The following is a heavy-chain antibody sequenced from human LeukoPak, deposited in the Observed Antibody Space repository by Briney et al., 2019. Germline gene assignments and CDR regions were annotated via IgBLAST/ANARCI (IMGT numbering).Heavy chain of an antibody. D-gene: IGHD1-26*01. Sequence: QSGGSLRLSCAASGFSFSSYGMHWVRQAPGKGLEWVAVIWYDGSNKYYADSVKGRFTISRDNSRNTLYLQMNSLRAEDTAVYYCANTIVGATSWFDPWGQGTLVTVSS. V-gene: IGHV3-33*06. J-gene: IGHJ5*02. CDR3: ANTIVGATSWFDP. CDR1: GFSFSSYG. CDR2: IWYDGSNK.